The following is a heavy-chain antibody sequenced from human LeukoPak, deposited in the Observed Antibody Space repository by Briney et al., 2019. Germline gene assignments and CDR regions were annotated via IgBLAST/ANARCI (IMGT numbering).Heavy chain of an antibody. CDR3: ARGRDYGDPRGLRFFDY. Sequence: PSETLSLTCTVSGGSISSSSYYWGWIRQPPGKGLEWIGSIYYSGSTYYNPSLKSRVTISVDTSKNQFSLKLSSVTAADTAVYYCARGRDYGDPRGLRFFDYWGQGTLVTVSS. V-gene: IGHV4-39*07. J-gene: IGHJ4*02. CDR1: GGSISSSSYY. D-gene: IGHD4-17*01. CDR2: IYYSGST.